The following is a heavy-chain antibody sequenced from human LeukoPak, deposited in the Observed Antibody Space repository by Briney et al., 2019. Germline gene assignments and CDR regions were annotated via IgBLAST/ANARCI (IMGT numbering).Heavy chain of an antibody. Sequence: SETLSLTCAVYGGSFSSYYWGWIRQPPGKGPEWIGDINHSGITNYNPSLKSRVTISIDTSKNQFSLKVTSVTAADTAAYYCARKVLDYQLLQWYFDLWGRGTLVTVSS. J-gene: IGHJ2*01. CDR3: ARKVLDYQLLQWYFDL. CDR2: INHSGIT. CDR1: GGSFSSYY. D-gene: IGHD2-2*01. V-gene: IGHV4-34*01.